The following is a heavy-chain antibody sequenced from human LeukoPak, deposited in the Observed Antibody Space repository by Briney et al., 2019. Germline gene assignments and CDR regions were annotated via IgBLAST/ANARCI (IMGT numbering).Heavy chain of an antibody. CDR3: ASVTFGGLDNDY. D-gene: IGHD3-16*01. V-gene: IGHV3-21*01. Sequence: GGSLRLSCAASGFTFSSYSMNWVRQAPGKGLEWVSSISSSSSYIYYADSVKGRFTISRDNAKNSLYLQMNSQRAEDTGVYYCASVTFGGLDNDYWGQGTLVTVSS. J-gene: IGHJ4*02. CDR1: GFTFSSYS. CDR2: ISSSSSYI.